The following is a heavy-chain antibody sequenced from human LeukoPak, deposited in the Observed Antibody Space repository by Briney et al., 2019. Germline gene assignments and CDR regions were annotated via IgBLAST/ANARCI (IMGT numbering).Heavy chain of an antibody. Sequence: PSETLSLTCTVSGGSISSGGYYWSWIRQHPGKGLEWIGYIYYSGSTYYNPSLKSRVTISVDTSKNQLSLKLSSVSAADTAVYYCARVTCSGGSCREDYWGQGTLVTVSS. D-gene: IGHD2-15*01. CDR1: GGSISSGGYY. CDR3: ARVTCSGGSCREDY. J-gene: IGHJ4*02. CDR2: IYYSGST. V-gene: IGHV4-31*03.